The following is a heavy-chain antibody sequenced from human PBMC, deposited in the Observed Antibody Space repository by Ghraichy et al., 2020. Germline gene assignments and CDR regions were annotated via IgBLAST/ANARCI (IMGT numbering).Heavy chain of an antibody. CDR1: GFTFSNYW. CDR3: ARDGGWYFDL. CDR2: INSDGSSSST. V-gene: IGHV3-74*01. D-gene: IGHD3-16*01. J-gene: IGHJ2*01. Sequence: GGSLRLSCAASGFTFSNYWMHWVRQAPGKGLVWVSHINSDGSSSSTSYADSVKGRFTISRDNAKNTLYLQMNSLRAEDTAVYYCARDGGWYFDLWGRGTLVTVSS.